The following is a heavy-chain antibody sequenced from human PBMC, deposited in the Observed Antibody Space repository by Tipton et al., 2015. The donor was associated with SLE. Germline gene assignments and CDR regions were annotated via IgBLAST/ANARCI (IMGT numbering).Heavy chain of an antibody. CDR2: TYSSGST. CDR3: ARGLLVPAY. CDR1: GGSISSYY. J-gene: IGHJ4*02. Sequence: TLSLTCTVSGGSISSYYWSWIRQPPGKGLEWIGYTYSSGSTTYNPSLKSRVTISVDSFKNQFSLKVNSVTAADTAVYYCARGLLVPAYWGQGTLVTVSS. V-gene: IGHV4-59*12.